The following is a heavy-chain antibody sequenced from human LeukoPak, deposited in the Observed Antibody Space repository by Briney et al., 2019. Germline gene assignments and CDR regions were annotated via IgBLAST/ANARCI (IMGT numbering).Heavy chain of an antibody. CDR2: IYYSGST. Sequence: NPSETLSLTCTVSGGSISSSSHSWGWIRQPPGKGLEWIGSIYYSGSTYYSPSLKSRVTISVDTSKNQFSLKLSSVTASDTAVYYCARLTTVVPRHPFDYWGQGTLVTVSS. D-gene: IGHD4-17*01. V-gene: IGHV4-39*01. CDR1: GGSISSSSHS. CDR3: ARLTTVVPRHPFDY. J-gene: IGHJ4*02.